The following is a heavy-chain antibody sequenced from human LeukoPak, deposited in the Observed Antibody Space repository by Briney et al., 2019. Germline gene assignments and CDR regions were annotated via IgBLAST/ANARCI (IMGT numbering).Heavy chain of an antibody. V-gene: IGHV4-34*01. J-gene: IGHJ4*02. CDR2: INHSGST. CDR1: GGSFSGYY. Sequence: PETLSLTCAVYGGSFSGYYWSWIRQPPGKGLEWIGEINHSGSTNYNPSLKSRVTISVDTSKNQFSLKLSSVTAADTAVYYCARGRITIFGVVTNLDYWGQGTLVTVSS. CDR3: ARGRITIFGVVTNLDY. D-gene: IGHD3-3*01.